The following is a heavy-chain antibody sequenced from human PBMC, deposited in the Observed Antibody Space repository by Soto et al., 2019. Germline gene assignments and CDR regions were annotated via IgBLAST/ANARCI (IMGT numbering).Heavy chain of an antibody. D-gene: IGHD3-22*01. CDR1: GGTFSSYA. CDR3: ASHRGWNYYYGMDV. J-gene: IGHJ6*02. V-gene: IGHV1-69*14. CDR2: VIPIFGTA. Sequence: QVQLVQSGAEVKKPGSSVKVSCKASGGTFSSYAISWVRQAPGQGLEWMGGVIPIFGTANYAQKIQGRVTIPPDTSTSPAYMGLSSLRSADTAVYYCASHRGWNYYYGMDVWGQGTTVTVSS.